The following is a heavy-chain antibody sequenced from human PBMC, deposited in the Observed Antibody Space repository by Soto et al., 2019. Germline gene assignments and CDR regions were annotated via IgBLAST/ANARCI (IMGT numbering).Heavy chain of an antibody. CDR1: GFTFSSYW. J-gene: IGHJ4*02. Sequence: TGGSLRLSCAASGFTFSSYWMSWVRQAPGKGPEWVANIKQDGRERYYVDSVKGRFTISRDNAKNSLYLQMDSLRAEDTAMYYRATEANWVQTFWGEGTLVTVSS. CDR3: ATEANWVQTF. CDR2: IKQDGRER. D-gene: IGHD7-27*01. V-gene: IGHV3-7*01.